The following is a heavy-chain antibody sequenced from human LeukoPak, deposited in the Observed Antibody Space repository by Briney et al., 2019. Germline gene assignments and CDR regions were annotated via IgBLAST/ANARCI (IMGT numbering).Heavy chain of an antibody. CDR1: GFTFSNAW. CDR2: ISYDGSNK. V-gene: IGHV3-30*18. J-gene: IGHJ6*03. Sequence: GGSLRLSCAVSGFTFSNAWMSWVRQAPGKGLEWVAVISYDGSNKYYADSVKGRFTISRDNSKNTLYLQMNSLRAEDTAVYYCAKIGGGITGYYMDVWGKGTTVTVSS. D-gene: IGHD1-14*01. CDR3: AKIGGGITGYYMDV.